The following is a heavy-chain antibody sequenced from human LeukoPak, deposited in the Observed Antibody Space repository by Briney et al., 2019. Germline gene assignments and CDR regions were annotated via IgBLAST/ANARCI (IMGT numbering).Heavy chain of an antibody. J-gene: IGHJ4*02. Sequence: GGSLRLSCAASGFTFSSYWMSWVRQAPGKGLEWVANIKQDGSEKYYVDSVKGRFTISRDNAKNSLYLQMNSLRAEDTAVYYCAREYSSGWYGGDYRGQGILVTVSS. CDR3: AREYSSGWYGGDY. CDR1: GFTFSSYW. V-gene: IGHV3-7*01. CDR2: IKQDGSEK. D-gene: IGHD6-19*01.